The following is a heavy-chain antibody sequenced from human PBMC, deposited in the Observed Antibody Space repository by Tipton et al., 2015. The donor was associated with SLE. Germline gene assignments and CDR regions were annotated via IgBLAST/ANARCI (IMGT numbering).Heavy chain of an antibody. CDR3: VRDAHRGGDFDY. Sequence: GSLRLSCAASGFTFSSYWMVWVRQAPGKGREWVANIKPDGGEKYYMDSVNGRFTMSRDNAKNSLYLQMNSLRAEDTAVYYCVRDAHRGGDFDYWGQGTLVTVSS. J-gene: IGHJ4*02. CDR2: IKPDGGEK. D-gene: IGHD1-14*01. CDR1: GFTFSSYW. V-gene: IGHV3-7*01.